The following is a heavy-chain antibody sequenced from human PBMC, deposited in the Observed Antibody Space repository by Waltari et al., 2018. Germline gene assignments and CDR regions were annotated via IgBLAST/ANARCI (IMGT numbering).Heavy chain of an antibody. V-gene: IGHV1-69*01. CDR3: ARGFSYDTTGYYYYY. CDR2: ITPMFGTS. D-gene: IGHD3-22*01. CDR1: GGTFSRYD. J-gene: IGHJ4*02. Sequence: QVQLVQSGPEVKKPGSSVKVSCKASGGTFSRYDISWVRPATGQGLEWMGGITPMFGTSNHAQKFQGRVTITADESTSTVHMELRSLRSEDTAIYYCARGFSYDTTGYYYYYWGQGTLVTVSS.